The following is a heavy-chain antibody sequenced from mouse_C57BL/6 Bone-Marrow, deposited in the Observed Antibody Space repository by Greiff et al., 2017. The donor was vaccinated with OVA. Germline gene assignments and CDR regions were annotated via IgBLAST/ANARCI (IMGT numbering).Heavy chain of an antibody. V-gene: IGHV5-9-1*02. D-gene: IGHD1-1*01. Sequence: DVQLQESGEGLVKPGGSLKLSCAASGFTFSSYAMSWVRQTPEKRLEWVAYISSGGDYIYYADTVKGRFTISRDNARNTLYLQMSSLKSEDTAMYYCTREGDYYGSSYGYFDVWGTGTTVTVSS. CDR3: TREGDYYGSSYGYFDV. J-gene: IGHJ1*03. CDR2: ISSGGDYI. CDR1: GFTFSSYA.